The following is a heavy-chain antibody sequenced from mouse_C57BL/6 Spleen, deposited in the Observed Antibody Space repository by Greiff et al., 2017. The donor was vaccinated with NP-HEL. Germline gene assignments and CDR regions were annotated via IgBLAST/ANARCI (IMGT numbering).Heavy chain of an antibody. CDR2: INPNNGGT. CDR1: GYTFTDYN. V-gene: IGHV1-18*01. CDR3: ARPCYYGSSHYYAMDY. D-gene: IGHD1-1*01. Sequence: EVQLQQSGPELVKPGASVKIPCKASGYTFTDYNMDWVKQSHGKSLEWIGDINPNNGGTIYNQKFKGKATLTVDKSSSTAYMELRSLTSEDTAVYYCARPCYYGSSHYYAMDYWGQGTSVTVSS. J-gene: IGHJ4*01.